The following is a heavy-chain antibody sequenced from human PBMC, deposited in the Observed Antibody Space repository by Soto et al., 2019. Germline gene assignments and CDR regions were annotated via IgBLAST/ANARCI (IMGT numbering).Heavy chain of an antibody. Sequence: SQTLSLTFAVYGGSFSGYYWNWIRQHPGKGLEWIVEINHSRSTNYNPSLKSRVTISGNTSKNQFSLKLGSVTAADTAVYYCARLRTTVTSYYYYGIDVRGQGTTVTVSS. D-gene: IGHD4-4*01. CDR2: INHSRST. J-gene: IGHJ6*02. CDR1: GGSFSGYY. CDR3: ARLRTTVTSYYYYGIDV. V-gene: IGHV4-34*01.